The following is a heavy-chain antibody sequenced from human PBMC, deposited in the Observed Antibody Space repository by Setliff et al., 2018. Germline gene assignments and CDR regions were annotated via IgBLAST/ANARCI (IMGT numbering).Heavy chain of an antibody. V-gene: IGHV1-3*03. J-gene: IGHJ4*02. CDR1: GYTFISYA. CDR3: ARKGPNSSSHVFGY. D-gene: IGHD3-16*01. CDR2: INPASGNT. Sequence: GASVKVSCKASGYTFISYALHWVRQAPGQRLQWMGWINPASGNTKYSQEFQGRVTITRDTSATTVYMELSSLRSDDMAVYYCARKGPNSSSHVFGYWGQGTLVTV.